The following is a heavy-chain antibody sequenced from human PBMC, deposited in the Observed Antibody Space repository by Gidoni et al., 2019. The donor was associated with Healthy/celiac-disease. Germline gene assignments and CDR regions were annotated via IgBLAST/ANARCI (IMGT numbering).Heavy chain of an antibody. V-gene: IGHV3-30*18. CDR2: ISYDGSNK. CDR3: AKDLGIGYYNAFDI. D-gene: IGHD3-3*01. CDR1: GFTFSSYG. J-gene: IGHJ3*02. Sequence: QVQLVESGGGVVQPGRSLRLSCAASGFTFSSYGMHWVRQAPGKGLEWVAVISYDGSNKYYADSVKGRFTISRDNSKNTLYLQMNSLRAEDTAVYYCAKDLGIGYYNAFDIWGQGTMVTVSS.